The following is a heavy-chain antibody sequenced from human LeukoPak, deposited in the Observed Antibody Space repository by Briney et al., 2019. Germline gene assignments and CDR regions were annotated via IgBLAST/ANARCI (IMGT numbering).Heavy chain of an antibody. CDR2: IYPADSDT. D-gene: IGHD3-16*02. Sequence: GESLKISCTGSGYSFSMYWITWVRQTPGKGLEWMGLIYPADSDTRYNPSFRGQVTISVDKSISTAYLQWSSLVPSDTAIYYCARHLYILGSYRPDAFDIWGQGTLVSVSS. CDR3: ARHLYILGSYRPDAFDI. J-gene: IGHJ3*02. V-gene: IGHV5-51*01. CDR1: GYSFSMYW.